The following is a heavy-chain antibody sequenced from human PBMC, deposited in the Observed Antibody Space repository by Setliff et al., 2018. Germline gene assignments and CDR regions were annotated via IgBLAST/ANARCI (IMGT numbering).Heavy chain of an antibody. CDR3: ARAFTYYNFWSGYGYGMDV. Sequence: SETLSLTCTVSGGSISSGTYYWSWIRQPAGKGLEWIGRIFTSGSTNYNPSLKSRVTISVDTSKNQFSLNLSSVTAADTAVYYCARAFTYYNFWSGYGYGMDVWGQGTTVTVSS. D-gene: IGHD3-3*01. CDR1: GGSISSGTYY. J-gene: IGHJ6*02. V-gene: IGHV4-61*02. CDR2: IFTSGST.